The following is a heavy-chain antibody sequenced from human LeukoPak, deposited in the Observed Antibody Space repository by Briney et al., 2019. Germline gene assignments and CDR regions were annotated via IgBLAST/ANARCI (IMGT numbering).Heavy chain of an antibody. Sequence: GGSLRLSCSASGFTFSNYAMHWARQAPGKGLEYVSAISSSGSGTYYADSVKGRFIISRDNSKNTLYLQMSSLRAEDTAVYYCVKRIDTYGMDVWGQGTTVTVSS. CDR3: VKRIDTYGMDV. D-gene: IGHD2/OR15-2a*01. CDR1: GFTFSNYA. V-gene: IGHV3-64D*06. CDR2: ISSSGSGT. J-gene: IGHJ6*02.